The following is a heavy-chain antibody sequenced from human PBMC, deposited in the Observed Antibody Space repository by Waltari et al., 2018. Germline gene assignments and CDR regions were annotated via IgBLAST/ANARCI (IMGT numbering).Heavy chain of an antibody. CDR1: GDPTSGNSW. Sequence: QLQLQESGPGLVKPSGTLSLTCVVSGDPTSGNSWWSWVRQSPDKGLEWIGQVHRNGRTNYNPSLASRALVSLDSSMNQFSLRILSVTAADTAVYYCARDLGRGLFLDSWGQGTLVTVSP. V-gene: IGHV4-4*02. CDR3: ARDLGRGLFLDS. D-gene: IGHD2-15*01. J-gene: IGHJ4*02. CDR2: VHRNGRT.